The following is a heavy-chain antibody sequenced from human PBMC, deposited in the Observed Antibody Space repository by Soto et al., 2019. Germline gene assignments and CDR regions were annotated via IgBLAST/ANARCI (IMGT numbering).Heavy chain of an antibody. J-gene: IGHJ4*02. D-gene: IGHD3-22*01. V-gene: IGHV3-23*01. CDR1: AFTFSTYA. Sequence: GGSLRLSCAASAFTFSTYAMTWVRQAPGKGLEWVSAISGSGASTYYADSVKGRFTISRDNSKNTLYLLMNSLRAEDTAVYYCARFFTYYYDSSGNTCDYWGQGTLVTSPQ. CDR3: ARFFTYYYDSSGNTCDY. CDR2: ISGSGAST.